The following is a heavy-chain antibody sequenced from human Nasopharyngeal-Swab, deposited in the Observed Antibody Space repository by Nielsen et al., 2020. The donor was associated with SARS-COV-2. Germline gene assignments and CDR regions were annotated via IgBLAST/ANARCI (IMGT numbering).Heavy chain of an antibody. Sequence: GGSLRLSCAASGFTFDDYAMHWVRQAPGKGLEWVSGISWNSGTIGYADSVKGRFTISRDNAKNSLYLQMNSLRAEDTAVYYCARASGSSWDFDYWGQGTLVTVSS. CDR2: ISWNSGTI. CDR3: ARASGSSWDFDY. CDR1: GFTFDDYA. D-gene: IGHD6-13*01. V-gene: IGHV3-9*01. J-gene: IGHJ4*02.